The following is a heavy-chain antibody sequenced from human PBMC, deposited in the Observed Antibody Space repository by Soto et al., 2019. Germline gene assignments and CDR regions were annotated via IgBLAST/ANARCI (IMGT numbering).Heavy chain of an antibody. CDR2: IYYSGST. CDR1: GGSISSYY. D-gene: IGHD3-3*01. CDR3: ARYYDFWSGPYYYYGMDV. J-gene: IGHJ6*02. Sequence: SETLSLTCTVSGGSISSYYWSWIRQPPGKGLEWIGYIYYSGSTNYNPSLKSRVTISVDTSKNQFSLKLSSVTAADTAVYYCARYYDFWSGPYYYYGMDVWGQGTTVTVSS. V-gene: IGHV4-59*01.